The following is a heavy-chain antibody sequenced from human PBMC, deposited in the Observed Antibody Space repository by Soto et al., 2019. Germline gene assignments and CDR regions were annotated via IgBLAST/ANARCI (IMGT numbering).Heavy chain of an antibody. CDR3: ARSRVAYYYDRSALDI. CDR2: IIPIFGTA. CDR1: GGTFSSYA. V-gene: IGHV1-69*01. J-gene: IGHJ3*02. D-gene: IGHD3-22*01. Sequence: QVQLVQSGAEVKKPGSSVKVSCKASGGTFSSYAISWVRQAPGQGLEWMGGIIPIFGTANYAQKFQGRVTITADESTSTAYMELSSLRSEDTAVYYCARSRVAYYYDRSALDIWGQGTMVTVSS.